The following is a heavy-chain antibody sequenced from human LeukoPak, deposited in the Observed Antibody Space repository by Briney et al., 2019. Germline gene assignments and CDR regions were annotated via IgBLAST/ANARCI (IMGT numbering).Heavy chain of an antibody. CDR2: IYYSGST. Sequence: PSETLSLTCTVSGGSISSYYWSWIRQPPGKGLEWIGYIYYSGSTNYNPSLKSRVTISVDTSKNQFSLKLSSVTAADTAVYYCARVAEAKYSNYVDYWGQGTLVTVSS. J-gene: IGHJ4*02. CDR3: ARVAEAKYSNYVDY. CDR1: GGSISSYY. V-gene: IGHV4-59*01. D-gene: IGHD4-11*01.